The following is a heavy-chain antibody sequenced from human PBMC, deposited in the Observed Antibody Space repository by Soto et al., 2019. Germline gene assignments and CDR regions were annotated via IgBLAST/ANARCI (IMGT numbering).Heavy chain of an antibody. J-gene: IGHJ3*02. Sequence: SETLSLTCAVYGGSFSGYYWSWIRQPPGKGLEWIGEINHSGSTNYNPSLKSRVTISVDTSKNQFSLKLSSVTAADTAVYYCARRGRWLQFTGHVAFDILGQGTMVT. CDR3: ARRGRWLQFTGHVAFDI. CDR1: GGSFSGYY. V-gene: IGHV4-34*01. D-gene: IGHD5-12*01. CDR2: INHSGST.